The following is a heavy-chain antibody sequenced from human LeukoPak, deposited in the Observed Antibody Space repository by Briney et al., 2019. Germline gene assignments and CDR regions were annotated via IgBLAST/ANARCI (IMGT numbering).Heavy chain of an antibody. CDR2: ISWNSGSI. D-gene: IGHD5-12*01. V-gene: IGHV3-9*01. J-gene: IGHJ4*02. CDR3: AKDGRNSGYDSGPFDY. CDR1: GFTFDDYA. Sequence: GGSLRLSCAASGFTFDDYAMHWVRQAPGKGLEWVSGISWNSGSIGYADSVKGRFTISRDNAKNSLYLQMNSLRAEDTALYYCAKDGRNSGYDSGPFDYWGQGTLVTVSS.